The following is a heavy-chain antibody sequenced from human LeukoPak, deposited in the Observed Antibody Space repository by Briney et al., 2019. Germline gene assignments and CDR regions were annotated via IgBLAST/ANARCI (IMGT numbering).Heavy chain of an antibody. J-gene: IGHJ5*02. V-gene: IGHV1-69*04. CDR2: IIPILGIA. D-gene: IGHD3-10*01. CDR3: ARDLGVNAFEDLHH. CDR1: GGTFSSYA. Sequence: SVKVSCKASGGTFSSYAISWVRQAPGQGLEWMGRIIPILGIANYAQKFQGRVTITADKSTSTAYMELSSLRSEDTAVYYCARDLGVNAFEDLHHWGQGTLVTVSS.